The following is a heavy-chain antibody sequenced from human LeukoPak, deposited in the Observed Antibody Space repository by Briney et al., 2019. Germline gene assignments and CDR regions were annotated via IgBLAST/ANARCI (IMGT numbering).Heavy chain of an antibody. D-gene: IGHD2-21*02. CDR2: IYTSGST. J-gene: IGHJ6*03. Sequence: SETLSLTCTVSGGSISSYYWSWIRQPAGKGLEWIGRIYTSGSTNYNPSLKSRVTMSVDTSKNQFSLNVTSVTAADTALYFCARQRLVTFFYYMDVWGKGTTVTVSS. V-gene: IGHV4-4*07. CDR1: GGSISSYY. CDR3: ARQRLVTFFYYMDV.